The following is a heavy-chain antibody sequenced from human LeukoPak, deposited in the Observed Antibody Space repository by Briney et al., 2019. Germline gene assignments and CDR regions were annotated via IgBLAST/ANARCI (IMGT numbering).Heavy chain of an antibody. CDR3: ARRIAPYYDFWSGYDWFDP. Sequence: KPSETLSLTCTVSGGSVSSGSYYWSWIRQPPGKGLEWIGYIYYSGSTNYNPPLKSRVTISVDTSKNQFSLKLSSVTAADTAVYYCARRIAPYYDFWSGYDWFDPWGQGTLVTVSS. V-gene: IGHV4-61*01. CDR1: GGSVSSGSYY. D-gene: IGHD3-3*01. CDR2: IYYSGST. J-gene: IGHJ5*02.